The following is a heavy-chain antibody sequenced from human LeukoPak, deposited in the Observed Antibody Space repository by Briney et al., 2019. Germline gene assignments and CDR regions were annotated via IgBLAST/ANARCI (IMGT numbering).Heavy chain of an antibody. D-gene: IGHD6-19*01. V-gene: IGHV4-30-2*01. Sequence: SETLSLTCTVSGGSISSGGYYWSWIRQPPGKGLEWIGYIYHSGSTYYNPSLKSRVTISVDTSKNQFSLKLSSVTAADTAVYYCASTTGYSSGPTPDLNWFDPWGQGTLVTVSS. CDR3: ASTTGYSSGPTPDLNWFDP. CDR1: GGSISSGGYY. J-gene: IGHJ5*02. CDR2: IYHSGST.